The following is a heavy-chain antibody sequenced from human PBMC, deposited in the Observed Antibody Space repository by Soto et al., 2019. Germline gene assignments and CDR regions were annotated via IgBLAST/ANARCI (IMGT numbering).Heavy chain of an antibody. CDR3: ARDGFWSGYYNRGGFDP. V-gene: IGHV1-69*01. D-gene: IGHD3-3*01. CDR1: GGTFSSYA. CDR2: IIPIFGTA. Sequence: QVQLVQSGAEVKKPGSSVKVSCKASGGTFSSYAIGWVRQAPGQGLEWMGGIIPIFGTANYAQKFQGRVTITADESTSTAYMELSSLRSEDTAVYYCARDGFWSGYYNRGGFDPWGQGTLVTVSS. J-gene: IGHJ5*02.